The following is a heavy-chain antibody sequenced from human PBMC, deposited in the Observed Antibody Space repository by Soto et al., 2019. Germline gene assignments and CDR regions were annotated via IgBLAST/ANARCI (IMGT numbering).Heavy chain of an antibody. CDR2: ISSGSYNI. D-gene: IGHD2-2*01. V-gene: IGHV3-48*02. CDR1: GFTFSSYS. CDR3: ARGPSAAAPLSDWYFDL. J-gene: IGHJ2*01. Sequence: EVQLVESGGGLVQPVGSLRLSCTASGFTFSSYSMNWVRQAPGKGLEWVSYISSGSYNIYYADSVKGRLTISRDNAKDSLYLQMSSLRDDDSAVYYCARGPSAAAPLSDWYFDLWGRGTLVTVSS.